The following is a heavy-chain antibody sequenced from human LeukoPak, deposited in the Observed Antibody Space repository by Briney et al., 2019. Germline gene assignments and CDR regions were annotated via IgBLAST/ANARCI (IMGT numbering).Heavy chain of an antibody. CDR2: INHSGST. Sequence: SETLSLTCAVYGGSFSGYYWSWIRQPPGKGLEWIGEINHSGSTNYNPSLKSRVTISVDTSKNQFSLKLSSVTAADTAVYYCARFLWMGATADYWGQGTLVTVSS. CDR3: ARFLWMGATADY. V-gene: IGHV4-34*01. CDR1: GGSFSGYY. D-gene: IGHD1-26*01. J-gene: IGHJ4*02.